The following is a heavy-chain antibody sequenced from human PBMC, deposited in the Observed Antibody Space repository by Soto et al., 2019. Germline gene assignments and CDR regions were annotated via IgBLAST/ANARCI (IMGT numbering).Heavy chain of an antibody. CDR2: IFYSGSY. Sequence: QVQLQESGPGLVEPSGTLSLTCDVSGVSINSDDWWAWVRQPPGEGLEWIGEIFYSGSYKYNPSLKTRVSISADKSKNQFSLKLHSVTAADTAVYYCARRPGGLKSNILSPYYWGQGTLVTVSS. CDR1: GVSINSDDW. CDR3: ARRPGGLKSNILSPYY. J-gene: IGHJ4*02. V-gene: IGHV4-4*02. D-gene: IGHD3-9*01.